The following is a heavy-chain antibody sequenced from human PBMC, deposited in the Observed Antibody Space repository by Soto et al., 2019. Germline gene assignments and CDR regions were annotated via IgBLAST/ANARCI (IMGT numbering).Heavy chain of an antibody. V-gene: IGHV3-74*01. CDR1: GFTFSSYW. J-gene: IGHJ4*02. Sequence: EVQLVESGGGLVQPGGSLRLSCAASGFTFSSYWMHWVRQGPGKGLVWVSRIKTDGSSTNYADSVKGRFTISRDNAKNTLYLQMNSLRADDTAVYYCARGGLSNSGTYSKDSWGQGTLVTVSS. CDR2: IKTDGSST. CDR3: ARGGLSNSGTYSKDS. D-gene: IGHD3-10*01.